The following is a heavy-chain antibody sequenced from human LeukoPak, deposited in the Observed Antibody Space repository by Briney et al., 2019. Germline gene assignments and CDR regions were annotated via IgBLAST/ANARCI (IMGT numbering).Heavy chain of an antibody. J-gene: IGHJ4*02. CDR1: GFTFSHYS. CDR3: AIDTKYAFDN. D-gene: IGHD2-2*01. V-gene: IGHV3-48*01. CDR2: IGISIGNT. Sequence: PGGSLRLSCAASGFTFSHYSMNWVRQAPGKGLGWISYIGISIGNTKYADSVKGRLTISGDKAKNSVYLQMNSLRVEDTAVYYCAIDTKYAFDNWGEGTLVTVSS.